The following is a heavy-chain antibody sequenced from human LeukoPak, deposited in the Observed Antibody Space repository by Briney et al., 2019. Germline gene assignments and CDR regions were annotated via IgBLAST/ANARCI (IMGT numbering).Heavy chain of an antibody. D-gene: IGHD5-18*01. CDR3: ARDSGYSYGPIDY. V-gene: IGHV4-31*03. CDR2: IYYSGST. CDR1: GGSISNGGYY. Sequence: SETLSLTCTVSGGSISNGGYYWSWIRQHPGKGLEWIGYIYYSGSTYYNPSLKSRVTISVDTSKNQFPLKLNSVTAADTAVYYCARDSGYSYGPIDYWGRGTLVTVSS. J-gene: IGHJ4*02.